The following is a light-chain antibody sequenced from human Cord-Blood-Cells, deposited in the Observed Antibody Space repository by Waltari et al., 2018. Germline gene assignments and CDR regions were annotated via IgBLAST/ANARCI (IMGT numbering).Light chain of an antibody. V-gene: IGLV2-14*01. CDR1: SSDVGGYNY. J-gene: IGLJ2*01. CDR2: EVS. CDR3: SSYTSSSTVV. Sequence: QSLLTQPPSVSGSPGQSRTISCTGTSSDVGGYNYVSCYQQHPGKAPKLMIYEVSNRPSGVSNRFSGSKSGNTASLTISGLQAEDEADYYCSSYTSSSTVVFGGGTKLTVL.